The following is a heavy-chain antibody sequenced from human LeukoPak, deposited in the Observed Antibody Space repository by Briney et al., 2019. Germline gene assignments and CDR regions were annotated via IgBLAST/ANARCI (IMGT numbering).Heavy chain of an antibody. V-gene: IGHV3-30*02. D-gene: IGHD5-12*01. CDR1: GFTFSSYG. J-gene: IGHJ6*03. CDR3: AKGGGYEAQYYYYYLDV. Sequence: GGSLRLSCAASGFTFSSYGMHWVRQAPGKGLEWVAVIRYDGSNKYYADSVKGRFTVSRDNSKNTLYLQMKSLRAEDTAVYYCAKGGGYEAQYYYYYLDVWGKGTTVTVSS. CDR2: IRYDGSNK.